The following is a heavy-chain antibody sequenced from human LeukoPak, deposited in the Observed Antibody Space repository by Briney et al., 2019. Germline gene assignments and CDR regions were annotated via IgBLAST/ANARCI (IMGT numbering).Heavy chain of an antibody. J-gene: IGHJ4*02. CDR3: ARRLEYSGSKGVFDY. CDR1: GFTFSSYA. D-gene: IGHD1-26*01. Sequence: PGGSLRLSCSASGFTFSSYAMHWVRQAPGKGLEYVSAISSNGGSTYYADSVKGRFTISRDNSKNTLDLQMKSLRAEDTAVYYCARRLEYSGSKGVFDYWGQGSLVTVSS. V-gene: IGHV3-64*04. CDR2: ISSNGGST.